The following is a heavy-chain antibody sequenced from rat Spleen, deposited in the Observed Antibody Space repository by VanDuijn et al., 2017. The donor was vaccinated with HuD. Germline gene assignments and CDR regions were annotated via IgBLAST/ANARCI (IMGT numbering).Heavy chain of an antibody. CDR2: ITTSGGST. Sequence: EVQLVESGGGLVQPGRSLKLSCAASGFTFSDYNMAWVRQAPKKGLEWVATITTSGGSTYYRDSVKGRFTISRDNAKSTLYLQMDSLRSEDTATYYCTRENWVFDYWGQGVMVTVSS. CDR3: TRENWVFDY. CDR1: GFTFSDYN. D-gene: IGHD5-1*01. J-gene: IGHJ2*01. V-gene: IGHV5-7*01.